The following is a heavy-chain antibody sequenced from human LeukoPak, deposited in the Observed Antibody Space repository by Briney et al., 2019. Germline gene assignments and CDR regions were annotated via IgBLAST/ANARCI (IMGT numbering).Heavy chain of an antibody. V-gene: IGHV4-34*01. J-gene: IGHJ3*02. CDR1: GGSFSGYY. Sequence: SETLSLTCAVYGGSFSGYYWSWIRQPPGEGLEWIGETNHSGSTNYNPSLKSRVTLSVDTSKNQFSLKLSSVTAADTAVYYCARKEVWGSYRDAFDIWGQGRMVTVSS. D-gene: IGHD3-16*02. CDR2: TNHSGST. CDR3: ARKEVWGSYRDAFDI.